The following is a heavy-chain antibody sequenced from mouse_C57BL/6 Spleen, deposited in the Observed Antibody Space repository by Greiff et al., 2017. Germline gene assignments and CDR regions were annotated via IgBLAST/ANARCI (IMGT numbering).Heavy chain of an antibody. Sequence: QVQLQQSGAELVRPGASVTLSCKASGYTFTDYEMHWVKQTPVHGLEWIGAIDPETGGTAYNQKFKGKAILTADKSSSTAYMELRSLTSEDSAVYYCTSGNSGYFDYWGQGTTLTVSS. D-gene: IGHD2-1*01. J-gene: IGHJ2*01. CDR1: GYTFTDYE. V-gene: IGHV1-15*01. CDR3: TSGNSGYFDY. CDR2: IDPETGGT.